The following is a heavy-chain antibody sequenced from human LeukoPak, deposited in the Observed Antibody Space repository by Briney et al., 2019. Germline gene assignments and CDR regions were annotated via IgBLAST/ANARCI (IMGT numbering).Heavy chain of an antibody. CDR2: ISSSGSTI. Sequence: PGGSLRLSCAASGFTFSSYEMNWVRQAPGKRLEWVSYISSSGSTIYYADSVKGRFTISRDNAKNSLYLQMNSLRAEDTAVYYCARDYDSSGYYDPHWGQGTLVTVSS. J-gene: IGHJ4*02. D-gene: IGHD3-22*01. CDR1: GFTFSSYE. V-gene: IGHV3-48*03. CDR3: ARDYDSSGYYDPH.